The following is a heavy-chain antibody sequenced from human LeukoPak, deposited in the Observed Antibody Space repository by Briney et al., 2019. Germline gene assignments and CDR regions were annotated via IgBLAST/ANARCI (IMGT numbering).Heavy chain of an antibody. CDR1: GGSISSYY. Sequence: SETLSLTCTVSGGSISSYYWSWIRQPPGKGLEWIGFVHYTGSTNYNPSIKSRVTTSIDTSRNQFSLKVKSVTLADTAVYYCARVGSSSYWYFDLWGRGTLVTVSS. V-gene: IGHV4-59*01. J-gene: IGHJ2*01. CDR3: ARVGSSSYWYFDL. CDR2: VHYTGST. D-gene: IGHD1-26*01.